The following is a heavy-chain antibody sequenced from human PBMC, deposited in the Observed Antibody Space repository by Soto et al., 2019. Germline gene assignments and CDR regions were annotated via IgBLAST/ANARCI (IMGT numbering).Heavy chain of an antibody. CDR3: ARGGRRCYYDSSGHFDY. J-gene: IGHJ4*02. CDR1: GGSISSSDW. CDR2: IYHSGST. Sequence: SETLSLTCAVSGGSISSSDWWSWVRQPPGKGLEWIGEIYHSGSTNYNPSLKSRVTISVDKSKNQFSLKLSSVTAADTAVYYCARGGRRCYYDSSGHFDYWGQGTLVTVSS. D-gene: IGHD3-22*01. V-gene: IGHV4-4*02.